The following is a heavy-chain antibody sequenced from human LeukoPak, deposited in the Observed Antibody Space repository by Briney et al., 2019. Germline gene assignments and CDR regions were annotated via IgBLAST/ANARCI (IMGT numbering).Heavy chain of an antibody. CDR2: IYYSGST. CDR1: GGSISSGSYY. D-gene: IGHD6-13*01. J-gene: IGHJ4*02. V-gene: IGHV4-30-4*08. CDR3: ARETGYSTRGYFDY. Sequence: PSETLSLTCTVSGGSISSGSYYWSWIRQPAGKGLEWIGYIYYSGSTYYNPSLKSRVTISVDTSKNQLSLKLSSVTAADTAVYYCARETGYSTRGYFDYWGQGTLVTVSS.